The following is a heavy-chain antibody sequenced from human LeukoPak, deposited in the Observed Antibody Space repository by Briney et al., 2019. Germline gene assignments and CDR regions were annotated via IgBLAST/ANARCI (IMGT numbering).Heavy chain of an antibody. CDR3: ARGVYDDLYYFDF. J-gene: IGHJ4*02. V-gene: IGHV4-30-4*01. Sequence: PSETLSLTCTVSGGSISSGDSYWNWVRQPPGKGLEWIGYIYHSGSSYYTPSLTSRVTMSVETSKNQFSLKLSSVTVTDTAVYYCARGVYDDLYYFDFWGQGTLVTVSS. CDR2: IYHSGSS. CDR1: GGSISSGDSY. D-gene: IGHD3-3*01.